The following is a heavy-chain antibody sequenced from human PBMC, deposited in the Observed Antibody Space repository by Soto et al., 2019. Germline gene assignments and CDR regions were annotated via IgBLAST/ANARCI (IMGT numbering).Heavy chain of an antibody. CDR2: ISSSGSTR. Sequence: EVQLVESGGGLVQPGGSLRLSCAASGFTFSSYEMNWARQAPGKGLEWVSYISSSGSTRYYADSVKGRFTISRDNAKNSVYLQMNSLRDEDTAVYYCARHSGGYRRRVGFFDYWGQGTLVTVSS. J-gene: IGHJ4*02. D-gene: IGHD1-26*01. CDR1: GFTFSSYE. CDR3: ARHSGGYRRRVGFFDY. V-gene: IGHV3-48*03.